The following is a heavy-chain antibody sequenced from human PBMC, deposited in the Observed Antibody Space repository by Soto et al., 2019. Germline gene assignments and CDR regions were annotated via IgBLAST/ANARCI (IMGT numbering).Heavy chain of an antibody. D-gene: IGHD3-10*01. Sequence: SETLSLTCTVSGGSVSSGSYYWSWIRQPPGKGLEWIGYIYYSGSTNYNPSLKSRVTISVDTSKNQFSLKLSSVTAADTAVYYCARSYGSGSYFPDYYGMDVWGQGTTVTV. V-gene: IGHV4-61*01. CDR3: ARSYGSGSYFPDYYGMDV. J-gene: IGHJ6*02. CDR2: IYYSGST. CDR1: GGSVSSGSYY.